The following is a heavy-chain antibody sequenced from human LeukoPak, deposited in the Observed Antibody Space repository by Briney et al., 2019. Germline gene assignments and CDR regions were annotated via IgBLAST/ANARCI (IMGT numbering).Heavy chain of an antibody. V-gene: IGHV4-4*07. CDR1: GVSISSYY. CDR2: IYTSGST. CDR3: ARERGVPAALGAYYFDD. Sequence: SETLSLTCTVSGVSISSYYWSWIRQPAGKGLEWIGRIYTSGSTNYNPSLKSRVTMSVDTSKNHFSLKLSSVTAADTAVYYCARERGVPAALGAYYFDDWGQGTLVTASS. D-gene: IGHD2-2*01. J-gene: IGHJ4*02.